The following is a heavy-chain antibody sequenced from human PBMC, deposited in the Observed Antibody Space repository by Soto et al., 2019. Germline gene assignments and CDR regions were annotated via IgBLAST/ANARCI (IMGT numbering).Heavy chain of an antibody. CDR2: TASDGSNK. D-gene: IGHD6-6*01. V-gene: IGHV3-30*18. Sequence: QVQLVESGGGVVQPGRSLRLSCAASGFTFSIYGMHWIRQAPGKGLEWVAVTASDGSNKYYADSVKGRFTISRDNSKNTLYLEMNSLRPEDTAVYYCAKKLEGTVAAPPHYWGQGTLVTVSS. CDR1: GFTFSIYG. J-gene: IGHJ4*02. CDR3: AKKLEGTVAAPPHY.